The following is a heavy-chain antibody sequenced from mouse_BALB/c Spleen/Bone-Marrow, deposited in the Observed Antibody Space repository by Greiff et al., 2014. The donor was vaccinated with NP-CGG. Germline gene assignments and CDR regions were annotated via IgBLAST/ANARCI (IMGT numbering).Heavy chain of an antibody. CDR2: IYPGNVNT. Sequence: VKLVESGPELVKPGASVRISCKASGYTFTSYYIHWVKQRPGQGLEWIGWIYPGNVNTKYNEKFKGKATLTADKSSSTAYTQLSSLTSEDSAVYFCARDTMDYWGQGTSVTVSS. V-gene: IGHV1S56*01. CDR3: ARDTMDY. J-gene: IGHJ4*01. CDR1: GYTFTSYY.